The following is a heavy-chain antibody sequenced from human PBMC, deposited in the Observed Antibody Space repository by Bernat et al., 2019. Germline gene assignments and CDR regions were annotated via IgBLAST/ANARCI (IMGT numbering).Heavy chain of an antibody. CDR2: IYSGGST. D-gene: IGHD3-10*01. CDR1: GFTVSSNY. J-gene: IGHJ3*02. V-gene: IGHV3-53*04. Sequence: EVQLVESGGGLVQPGGSLRLSCAASGFTVSSNYMSWVRQAPGKGLEWVSVIYSGGSTYYADSGTARFTIAGHNSKNTLYLKRNSLGARARAVYYCARYGSGGAFDIWGKGKMATVSS. CDR3: ARYGSGGAFDI.